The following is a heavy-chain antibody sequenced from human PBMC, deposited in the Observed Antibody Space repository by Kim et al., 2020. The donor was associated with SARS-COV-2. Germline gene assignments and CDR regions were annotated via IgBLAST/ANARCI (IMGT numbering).Heavy chain of an antibody. CDR1: GGSISSSNW. J-gene: IGHJ1*01. CDR3: ARSEGSGEDGFQH. D-gene: IGHD3-10*01. V-gene: IGHV4-4*02. CDR2: IYHSGST. Sequence: SETLSLTCAVSGGSISSSNWWSWVRQPPGKGLEWIGEIYHSGSTNYNPSLKSRVTISVDKSKNQFSLKLSSVTAADTAVYYCARSEGSGEDGFQHWGQGTLVTVSS.